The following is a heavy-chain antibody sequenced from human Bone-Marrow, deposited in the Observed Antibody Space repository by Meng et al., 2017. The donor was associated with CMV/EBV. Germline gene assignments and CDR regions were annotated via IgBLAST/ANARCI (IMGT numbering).Heavy chain of an antibody. CDR1: GYTFTGHY. J-gene: IGHJ3*02. CDR2: INPNTGDT. V-gene: IGHV1-2*02. D-gene: IGHD2-21*02. CDR3: ARNPREVTAFDI. Sequence: ASVKVSCKASGYTFTGHYTHWVRQAPGQGLEWMGMINPNTGDTFYAQKFQGRVTMTRDTSISTAYMELSSLRSDDTAVYYCARNPREVTAFDIWGQGTIVTVSS.